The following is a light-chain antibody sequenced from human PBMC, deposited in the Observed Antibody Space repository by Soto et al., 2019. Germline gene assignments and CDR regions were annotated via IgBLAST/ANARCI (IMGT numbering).Light chain of an antibody. V-gene: IGKV3-11*01. CDR2: DAS. CDR3: QQRSNWPSS. J-gene: IGKJ4*01. Sequence: EIVLTQSPATLSLSPGERATLSCRASQSVSSYLAWYQQKPGQAPRLLIYDASNRATGIPARFSGSGSGTDFTLTIISLEAEYFSVYYCQQRSNWPSSFGGGTKVEIK. CDR1: QSVSSY.